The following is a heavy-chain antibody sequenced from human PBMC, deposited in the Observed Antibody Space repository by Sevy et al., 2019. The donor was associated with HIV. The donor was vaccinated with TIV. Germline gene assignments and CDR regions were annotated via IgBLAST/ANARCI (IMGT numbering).Heavy chain of an antibody. CDR3: ARALADWGSFHYSS. V-gene: IGHV3-7*01. Sequence: GGSLRLSCAASGFTFATYWMTWVRLAPGKGLEWVAYIKQDGTDKYYVDSVRGRFAISRDNAKNSLYLHMSGLRAEDTAVYYCARALADWGSFHYSSWGRGTLVTVSS. CDR2: IKQDGTDK. D-gene: IGHD3-16*02. CDR1: GFTFATYW. J-gene: IGHJ4*02.